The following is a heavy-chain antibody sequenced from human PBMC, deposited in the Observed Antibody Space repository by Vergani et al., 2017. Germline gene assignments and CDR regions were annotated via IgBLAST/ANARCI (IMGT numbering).Heavy chain of an antibody. CDR1: GFTFSSYE. CDR2: ISSSGSTI. J-gene: IGHJ3*02. D-gene: IGHD3-22*01. V-gene: IGHV3-48*03. Sequence: EVQLVESGGGLVQPGGSLRLSCAASGFTFSSYEMNWVRQAPGKGLEWVSYISSSGSTIYYADSVKGRFTISRDNAKNSLYLQMNSLRAEDTAVYYCARDSAPYDNSGYPMRGAFDIWGQGTMVTVSS. CDR3: ARDSAPYDNSGYPMRGAFDI.